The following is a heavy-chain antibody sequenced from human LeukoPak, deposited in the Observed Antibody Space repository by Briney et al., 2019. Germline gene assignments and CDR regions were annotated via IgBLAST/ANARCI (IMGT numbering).Heavy chain of an antibody. J-gene: IGHJ5*02. CDR2: MYYSGSS. D-gene: IGHD2-2*01. CDR1: GGSISSSGYY. Sequence: SETLSLACTVSGGSISSSGYYWGWIRQPPGKGLEWIGIMYYSGSSSYNPSLKSRVTISVDTSKNQFSLRLTSVTAADTAVYYCARYSSSQGWFDPWGQGTLVTVSS. CDR3: ARYSSSQGWFDP. V-gene: IGHV4-39*01.